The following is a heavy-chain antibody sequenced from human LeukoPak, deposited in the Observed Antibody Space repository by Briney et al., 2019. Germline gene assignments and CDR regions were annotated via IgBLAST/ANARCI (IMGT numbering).Heavy chain of an antibody. V-gene: IGHV3-33*01. J-gene: IGHJ4*02. Sequence: PGRSLRLSCAASGFTFSIFGMHWVRQAPGKGLEWVAVIWYDGNNKDYADSVKGRFTISRDNSKKTLYLQMNSLRAEDTAVYYCARTSSGWYAYFDYWGQGTLVTVSS. CDR2: IWYDGNNK. D-gene: IGHD6-19*01. CDR3: ARTSSGWYAYFDY. CDR1: GFTFSIFG.